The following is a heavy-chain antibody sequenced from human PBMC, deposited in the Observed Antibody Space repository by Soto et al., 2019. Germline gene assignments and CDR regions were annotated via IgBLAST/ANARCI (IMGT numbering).Heavy chain of an antibody. D-gene: IGHD1-1*01. CDR3: ARGQLQSDFDY. Sequence: QVQLVQSGAEVRNPGASVKVSCKASGYTFTSYGFNWVRQAPGQGLEWMGWISAYNGNTNYAQKLKGRVTVTTDTSTSTGYMELRSLRSDDTAVYYCARGQLQSDFDYWGQGTLVTVSS. CDR2: ISAYNGNT. CDR1: GYTFTSYG. V-gene: IGHV1-18*04. J-gene: IGHJ4*02.